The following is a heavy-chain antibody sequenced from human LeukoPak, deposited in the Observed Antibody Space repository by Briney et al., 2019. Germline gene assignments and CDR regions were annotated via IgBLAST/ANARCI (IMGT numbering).Heavy chain of an antibody. J-gene: IGHJ4*02. CDR1: GYTFTGYY. CDR2: INPNSGGT. V-gene: IGHV1-2*02. Sequence: ASVKVSCKASGYTFTGYYMHWVRQAPGQGLEWMGWINPNSGGTNYAQKFQGRVTMTRDTSISTAYMELSRLRSDDTAVYYCARGKCSSTSCYLLPNWGQGTLVTVSS. D-gene: IGHD2-2*01. CDR3: ARGKCSSTSCYLLPN.